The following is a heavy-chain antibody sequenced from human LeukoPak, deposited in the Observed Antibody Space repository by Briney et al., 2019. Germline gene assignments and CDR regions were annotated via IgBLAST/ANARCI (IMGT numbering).Heavy chain of an antibody. V-gene: IGHV3-9*01. J-gene: IGHJ3*02. CDR3: AKSQASSSWYLSDAFDI. CDR1: GFTVDDYA. Sequence: GWSLRLSCAASGFTVDDYAMHWVRQALGKGLEWVSGISWNSGSIGYADSVKGRFTISRDNAKNSLYLQMNSLRAEDTALYYCAKSQASSSWYLSDAFDIWGQGTMVTVSS. CDR2: ISWNSGSI. D-gene: IGHD6-13*01.